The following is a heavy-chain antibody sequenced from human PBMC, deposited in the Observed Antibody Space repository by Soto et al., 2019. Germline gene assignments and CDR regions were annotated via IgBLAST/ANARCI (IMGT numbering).Heavy chain of an antibody. Sequence: ASVKVSCKAAGYTFTSYDIYWVRQATGQGLEWMGWMNPNTGNSGYAQKFQGRVTMTSDTSISTAHMELSSLRSEDTAVYYCARRAETNGWNGFGADKYYFDFCGQGTLVAFSS. CDR2: MNPNTGNS. CDR1: GYTFTSYD. V-gene: IGHV1-8*01. CDR3: ARRAETNGWNGFGADKYYFDF. D-gene: IGHD1-1*01. J-gene: IGHJ4*02.